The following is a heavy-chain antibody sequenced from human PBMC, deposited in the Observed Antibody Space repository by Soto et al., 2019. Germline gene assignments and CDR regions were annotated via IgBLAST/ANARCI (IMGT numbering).Heavy chain of an antibody. CDR3: ARGGGGYRFDY. D-gene: IGHD1-26*01. Sequence: SETLSLTCSVACGSSGSYDWSWIRQPPGKGLEWIGYIYYSGSTNYNPSLKSRVTISVETSKNQFSLKLTSVTAADTAVYYCARGGGGYRFDYWGQGSLVTVSS. J-gene: IGHJ4*02. V-gene: IGHV4-59*01. CDR1: CGSSGSYD. CDR2: IYYSGST.